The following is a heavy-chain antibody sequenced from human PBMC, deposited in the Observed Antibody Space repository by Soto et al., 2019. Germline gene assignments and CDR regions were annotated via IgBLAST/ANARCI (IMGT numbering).Heavy chain of an antibody. CDR3: ARDLGGYQYYYYYYGMDV. D-gene: IGHD3-22*01. V-gene: IGHV1-69*13. J-gene: IGHJ6*02. CDR2: IIPIFGTA. CDR1: GGTFSSYA. Sequence: ASVKVSCKASGGTFSSYAISWVRQAPGQGLEWMGGIIPIFGTANYAQKFQGRVTITADESTSTAYMELSSLRSEDTAVYYCARDLGGYQYYYYYYGMDVWGQGTTLTVSS.